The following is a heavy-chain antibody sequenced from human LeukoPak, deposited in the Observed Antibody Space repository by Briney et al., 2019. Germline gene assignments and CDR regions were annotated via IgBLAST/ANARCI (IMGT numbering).Heavy chain of an antibody. Sequence: GGSLRLSCASSGVTFSSYSMNWVRQAPGKGLEWVSSISSSSSYIYYADSVKGRFTISRDNAKNSLYLQMNSLRAEDTAVYYCARGGIAAAGTYYWGQGTLVTVSS. V-gene: IGHV3-21*01. D-gene: IGHD6-13*01. CDR2: ISSSSSYI. CDR1: GVTFSSYS. J-gene: IGHJ4*02. CDR3: ARGGIAAAGTYY.